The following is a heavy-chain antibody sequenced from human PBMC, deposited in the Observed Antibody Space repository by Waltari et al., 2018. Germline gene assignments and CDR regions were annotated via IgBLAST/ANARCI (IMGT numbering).Heavy chain of an antibody. CDR1: GYTFTNYS. V-gene: IGHV1-46*01. CDR2: ITPSGSST. Sequence: QVQLVQSGAEVKKPGASVTVSCKASGYTFTNYSMHWVRQDPGQGLEWMGIITPSGSSTSYALKFEDRVTMTRDTSTSTVYMQLSSLKSEDTAIYYCARDSSSSGKGDYWGQGTLVTVSS. CDR3: ARDSSSSGKGDY. J-gene: IGHJ4*02. D-gene: IGHD6-6*01.